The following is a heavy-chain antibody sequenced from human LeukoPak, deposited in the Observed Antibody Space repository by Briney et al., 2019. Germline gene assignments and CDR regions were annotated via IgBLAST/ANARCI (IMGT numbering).Heavy chain of an antibody. J-gene: IGHJ3*02. V-gene: IGHV3-30*02. Sequence: QPGGSLSLSCAASGFTFSSYGMHWVRQAPGKGLEWVAFIRYDGGNKYYADSVKGRFTISRDNSKNTLYLQMNSLRAEDTAVYYCAKGRGYSGRTDAFDIWGQGTMVTVSS. CDR3: AKGRGYSGRTDAFDI. D-gene: IGHD1-26*01. CDR1: GFTFSSYG. CDR2: IRYDGGNK.